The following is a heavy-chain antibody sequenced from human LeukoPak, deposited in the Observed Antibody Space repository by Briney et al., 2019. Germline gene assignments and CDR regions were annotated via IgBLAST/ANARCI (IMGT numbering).Heavy chain of an antibody. CDR3: ASDSAWNLHGGYLDH. V-gene: IGHV3-30*04. CDR1: GFSFYNLA. CDR2: ISHDGNSR. Sequence: GGSLRLSCATSGFSFYNLAFHWVRQAPGKGLEWVSLISHDGNSRKYADSVKGRFIVSRDNSKNTLYLQMNSLRSEDTAVYYCASDSAWNLHGGYLDHWGQGTLVTVSS. D-gene: IGHD2-15*01. J-gene: IGHJ4*02.